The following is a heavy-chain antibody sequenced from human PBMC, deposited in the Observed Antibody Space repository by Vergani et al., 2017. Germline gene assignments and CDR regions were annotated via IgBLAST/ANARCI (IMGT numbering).Heavy chain of an antibody. CDR1: GFTFSSYS. CDR2: ISSSSSYI. CDR3: ARDRRTRDFDY. V-gene: IGHV3-21*01. Sequence: VQLVESGGGVVQPGGSLRLSCAASGFTFSSYSMNWVRQAPGKGLEWVSSISSSSSYIYYADSVKGRFTISRDNAKNSLYLQMNSLRAEDTAVYYCARDRRTRDFDYWGQGTLVTVSS. D-gene: IGHD3/OR15-3a*01. J-gene: IGHJ4*02.